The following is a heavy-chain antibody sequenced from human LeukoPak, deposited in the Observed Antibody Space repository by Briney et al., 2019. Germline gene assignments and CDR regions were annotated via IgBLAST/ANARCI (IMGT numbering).Heavy chain of an antibody. CDR1: GFTFSMSA. Sequence: GGSLRLSCSASGFTFSMSAMHWVRQGPGKGLQYVSAISSNGGSTYYADSVKCRFTISRDNSKNTLHLQMSSLRPEDTAVYYCVGVRWFGGSNWFDPWGQGTLVTVSS. CDR3: VGVRWFGGSNWFDP. D-gene: IGHD3-10*01. V-gene: IGHV3-64D*09. CDR2: ISSNGGST. J-gene: IGHJ5*02.